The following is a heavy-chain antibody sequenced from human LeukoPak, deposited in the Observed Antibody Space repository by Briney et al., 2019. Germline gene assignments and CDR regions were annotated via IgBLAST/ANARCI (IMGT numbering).Heavy chain of an antibody. Sequence: PGGSLRLSCAASGFTFSSYAMSWVRQAPGKRLEWVANMKQDGSEEHYVDSVEGRFTISRDNAKNSLFLQMTSLRADDTAVYYCARANVGRGAFNAFDIWGRGTLVTV. CDR2: MKQDGSEE. CDR1: GFTFSSYA. V-gene: IGHV3-7*02. CDR3: ARANVGRGAFNAFDI. J-gene: IGHJ3*02. D-gene: IGHD3-10*01.